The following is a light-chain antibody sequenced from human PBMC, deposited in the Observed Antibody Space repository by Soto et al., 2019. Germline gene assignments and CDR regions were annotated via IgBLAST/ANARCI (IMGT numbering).Light chain of an antibody. J-gene: IGLJ1*01. CDR1: SSDVGHYNY. CDR3: CSYTRTSSRV. V-gene: IGLV2-14*03. Sequence: QSVLTQPASVSGSPGQSITISCTGTSSDVGHYNYVSWYQQHPGNAPKLIIFDVSIRPSGVSDRFSGSKSGNTASLTISGLQAEDEADYYSCSYTRTSSRVFGTGTMVTVL. CDR2: DVS.